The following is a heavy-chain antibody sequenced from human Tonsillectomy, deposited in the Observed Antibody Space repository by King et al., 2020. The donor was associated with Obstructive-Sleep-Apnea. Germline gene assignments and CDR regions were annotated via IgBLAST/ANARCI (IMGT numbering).Heavy chain of an antibody. CDR2: TSYDGGSK. D-gene: IGHD3-22*01. CDR3: ATTIVDYFDY. J-gene: IGHJ4*02. V-gene: IGHV3-30*04. CDR1: GFAFSNYP. Sequence: VQLVESGGGVVQPGRSLRLSCAASGFAFSNYPMHWVRQAPGKGLEWVAVTSYDGGSKYYADSVRGRFTISRDNSNITLYLQMNSLRAEDTAVFYCATTIVDYFDYWGQGTLVTVSS.